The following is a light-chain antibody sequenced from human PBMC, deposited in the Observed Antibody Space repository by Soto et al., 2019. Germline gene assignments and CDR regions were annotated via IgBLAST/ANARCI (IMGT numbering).Light chain of an antibody. CDR3: QQFNYWPPIT. CDR2: GAS. J-gene: IGKJ5*01. CDR1: QSVSSN. V-gene: IGKV3-15*01. Sequence: EIVLTQSPATLSVSPRERATLSCRASQSVSSNLAWYQQIPGRAPRLLIYGASTRASGIPARFSASGSGTEFTLPISSLQSEDFAVYYCQQFNYWPPITFGQGTRLEIK.